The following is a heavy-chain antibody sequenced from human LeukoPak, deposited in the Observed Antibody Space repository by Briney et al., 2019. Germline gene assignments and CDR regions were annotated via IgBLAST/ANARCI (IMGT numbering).Heavy chain of an antibody. D-gene: IGHD1-26*01. J-gene: IGHJ3*02. V-gene: IGHV1-2*04. CDR1: GYTFTGYY. Sequence: ASVKVSCKASGYTFTGYYMHWVRQAPGQGLEWMGWINPNSGGTNYAQKFQGWVTMTRDTSISTAYMELSRLRSDDTAVYYCARGGSYNTHAFDIWGQGTMVTVSS. CDR2: INPNSGGT. CDR3: ARGGSYNTHAFDI.